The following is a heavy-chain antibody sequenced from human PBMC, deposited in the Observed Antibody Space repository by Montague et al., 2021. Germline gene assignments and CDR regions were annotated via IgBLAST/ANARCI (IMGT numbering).Heavy chain of an antibody. CDR2: INHSGST. Sequence: SETLSLTCVVYGGSFSGYWWSWIRRPPGKGLEWIGEINHSGSTNYNPSLKSRVTISVDTSKNQFSLKLSSVTAADTAVYYCARRGGTMVRGVKGYMDVWGKGTTVTVSS. D-gene: IGHD3-10*01. J-gene: IGHJ6*03. CDR1: GGSFSGYW. V-gene: IGHV4-34*01. CDR3: ARRGGTMVRGVKGYMDV.